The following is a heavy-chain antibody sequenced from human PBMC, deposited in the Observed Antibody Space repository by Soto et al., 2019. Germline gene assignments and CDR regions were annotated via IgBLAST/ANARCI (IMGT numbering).Heavy chain of an antibody. CDR1: GYTFTSYG. J-gene: IGHJ1*01. D-gene: IGHD6-13*01. CDR2: ISAYNGNT. CDR3: ARDHIAAAGTVYFQH. V-gene: IGHV1-18*01. Sequence: ASVKVSCKASGYTFTSYGISCVRQAPGQVLEWMGWISAYNGNTNYAQKLQGRVTITTDTSTSTAYMELRSLRSDDTAVYYCARDHIAAAGTVYFQHWGQGTLVTVSS.